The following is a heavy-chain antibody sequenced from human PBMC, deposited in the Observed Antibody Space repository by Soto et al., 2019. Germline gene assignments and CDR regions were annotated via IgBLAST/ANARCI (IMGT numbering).Heavy chain of an antibody. V-gene: IGHV3-23*01. D-gene: IGHD3-10*01. Sequence: GDLSLSSAASRFSFCSYSMSRVRQGPGKGLEWVSGFRSSGDDGATYYADSVKGRFTISRDNTKNTLFLQMNRLRAEDTAIYYCAKKVNSGSGSQYCDYWGQGTLVTVSS. CDR2: FRSSGDDGAT. CDR3: AKKVNSGSGSQYCDY. J-gene: IGHJ4*02. CDR1: RFSFCSYS.